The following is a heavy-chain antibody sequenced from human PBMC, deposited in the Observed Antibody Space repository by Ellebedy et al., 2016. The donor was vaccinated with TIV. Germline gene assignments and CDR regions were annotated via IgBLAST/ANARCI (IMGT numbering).Heavy chain of an antibody. CDR1: GFSFSRYA. J-gene: IGHJ4*02. CDR3: AKGRGGGSDSSAPRYYFDY. V-gene: IGHV3-23*01. CDR2: ISGSGGST. D-gene: IGHD3-22*01. Sequence: PGGSLRLSCAASGFSFSRYAMSWVRQAPGKGLEWVSAISGSGGSTYYADPVEGRFIISRDNAKKTLYLQMNSLRAEDKAVYYCAKGRGGGSDSSAPRYYFDYWGLGTLVTVSS.